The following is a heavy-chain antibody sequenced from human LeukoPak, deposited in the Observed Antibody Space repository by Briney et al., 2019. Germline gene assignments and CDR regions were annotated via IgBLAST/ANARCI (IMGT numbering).Heavy chain of an antibody. CDR2: ISSSSSYI. CDR3: ASGNYGILGDAFDI. Sequence: GGSLRLSCAASGFTFSSYSMNWVRQAPGKGLEWVSSISSSSSYIYYADSVKGRFTISRDNAKNSLYLQMNSLRAEDTAVYYCASGNYGILGDAFDIWGQGTMVTVSS. J-gene: IGHJ3*02. D-gene: IGHD3-9*01. V-gene: IGHV3-21*01. CDR1: GFTFSSYS.